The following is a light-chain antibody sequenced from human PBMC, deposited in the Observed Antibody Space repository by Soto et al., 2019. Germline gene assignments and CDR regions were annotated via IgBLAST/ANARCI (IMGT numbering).Light chain of an antibody. CDR1: QSVSSSY. V-gene: IGKV3-20*01. CDR3: QQYGSSRLT. Sequence: EIVLTQSPGTLSSSPGERATLSCMASQSVSSSYLAWYQQKPGQAPSLLIYGASSRATGIPDRFSGSGSGTDFTLTITGLEPEDFAVYYCQQYGSSRLTFGGGTKVEIK. CDR2: GAS. J-gene: IGKJ4*01.